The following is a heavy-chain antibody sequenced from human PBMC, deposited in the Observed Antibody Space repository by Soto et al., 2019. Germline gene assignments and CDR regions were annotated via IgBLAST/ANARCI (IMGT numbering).Heavy chain of an antibody. CDR1: GFTFSSYA. J-gene: IGHJ6*02. CDR2: ISYDGSNK. CDR3: ARDLGGVRDDYGDYAPVYDYYYGMDV. V-gene: IGHV3-30-3*01. D-gene: IGHD4-17*01. Sequence: QVQLVESGGGVVRPGRSLRLSCAASGFTFSSYAMHWVRQAPGKGLEWVAVISYDGSNKYYADSVKGRFTISRDNSKNTLYLQMNSLRAEDTAVYYCARDLGGVRDDYGDYAPVYDYYYGMDVWGQGTTVTVSS.